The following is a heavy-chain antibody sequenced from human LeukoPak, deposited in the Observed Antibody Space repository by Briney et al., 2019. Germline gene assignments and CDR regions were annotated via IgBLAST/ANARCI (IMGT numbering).Heavy chain of an antibody. CDR3: ARDGQWELPVPYYFDY. J-gene: IGHJ4*02. D-gene: IGHD1-26*01. CDR1: GGTFSSYT. Sequence: SVKVSCKASGGTFSSYTISWVRQAPGQGLEWMGRIIPILGIANYAQKFQGRVTITADKSTSTAYMELSSLRSQDTAVYYCARDGQWELPVPYYFDYWGQGTLVTVSS. CDR2: IIPILGIA. V-gene: IGHV1-69*04.